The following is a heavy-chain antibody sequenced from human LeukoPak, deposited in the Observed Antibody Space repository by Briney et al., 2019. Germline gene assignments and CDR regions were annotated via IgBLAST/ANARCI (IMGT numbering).Heavy chain of an antibody. Sequence: PGGSLRLSCAASGFTFSSYAMSWVRQAPGKGLEWVSAISGSGGSTYYADSVKGRFTISRDNSKNTLYLQMNSLRAEGTAVYYCAKDPPYCSSTSCYTGDDYWGQGTLVTVSS. V-gene: IGHV3-23*01. CDR1: GFTFSSYA. CDR2: ISGSGGST. CDR3: AKDPPYCSSTSCYTGDDY. D-gene: IGHD2-2*02. J-gene: IGHJ4*02.